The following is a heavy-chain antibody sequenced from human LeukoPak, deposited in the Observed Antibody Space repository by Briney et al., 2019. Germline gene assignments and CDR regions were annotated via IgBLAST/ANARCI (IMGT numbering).Heavy chain of an antibody. CDR3: AKGIRFVEWFQDF. V-gene: IGHV3-23*01. CDR1: GFTFSNYT. J-gene: IGHJ4*02. Sequence: GGSLRLSCAASGFTFSNYTMSWVRQAPGKGLEWVSAISSSGSSTYYADSVKGRFTISRDNSKNTLYLQMNSLRAEDTAVYYCAKGIRFVEWFQDFWGQGTLVTVSS. D-gene: IGHD3-3*01. CDR2: ISSSGSST.